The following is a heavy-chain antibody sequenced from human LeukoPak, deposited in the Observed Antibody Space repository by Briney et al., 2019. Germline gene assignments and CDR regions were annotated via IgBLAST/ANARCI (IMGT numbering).Heavy chain of an antibody. V-gene: IGHV1-46*03. CDR1: GYTFTSYY. J-gene: IGHJ4*02. CDR3: GRDLWGSGSYLGY. Sequence: GASVKVSCKASGYTFTSYYMHWVRQAPGQGLGWMGIINPSGGSTSYAQKFQGRDTMTRDTSTSTVYMELSSLRSEDTAVYCCGRDLWGSGSYLGYWGQGTLVTVSS. D-gene: IGHD1-26*01. CDR2: INPSGGST.